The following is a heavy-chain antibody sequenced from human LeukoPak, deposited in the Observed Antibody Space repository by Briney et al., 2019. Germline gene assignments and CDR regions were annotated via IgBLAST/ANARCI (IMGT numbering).Heavy chain of an antibody. CDR1: GFTFSSYA. Sequence: PGGSLRLSCAASGFTFSSYAMSCVRQAPGKGLEWVSAISGSGGSTYYADSVKGRFTISRDNSKNTLYLQMNSLRAEDTAVYYCAKDRKTCSSTSCYTFPGCWFDPWGQGTLVTVSS. CDR2: ISGSGGST. V-gene: IGHV3-23*01. CDR3: AKDRKTCSSTSCYTFPGCWFDP. D-gene: IGHD2-2*02. J-gene: IGHJ5*02.